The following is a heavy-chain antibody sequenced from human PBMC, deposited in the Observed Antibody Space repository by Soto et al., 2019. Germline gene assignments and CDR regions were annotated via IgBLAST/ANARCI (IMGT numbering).Heavy chain of an antibody. CDR2: IGSSGGTT. Sequence: GGSLRLSCAASGFIFSNYAMSWVRQAPGKGLEWVSGIGSSGGTTHLAESVKGRFTISRDNSKNTLYLQMNSLRVEDTAVYYCGKDPNGDYIGAFNIWGQGTMVTVSS. V-gene: IGHV3-23*01. CDR3: GKDPNGDYIGAFNI. CDR1: GFIFSNYA. J-gene: IGHJ3*02. D-gene: IGHD4-17*01.